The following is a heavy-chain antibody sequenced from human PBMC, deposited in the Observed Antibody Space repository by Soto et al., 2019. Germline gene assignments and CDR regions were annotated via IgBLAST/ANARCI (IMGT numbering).Heavy chain of an antibody. D-gene: IGHD2-2*01. Sequence: EVQLVESGGGLVQPGGSLRLSCAASGFTVSSNYMSWVRQAPGKGLEWVSVIYSGGSTYYADSVNGRFTISRDNSKNTLYLQMNSLRAEDTAVYYWVRIPVVPAAMPRDYYYYYMDVWGKGTTVTVSS. CDR2: IYSGGST. CDR1: GFTVSSNY. CDR3: VRIPVVPAAMPRDYYYYYMDV. J-gene: IGHJ6*03. V-gene: IGHV3-66*01.